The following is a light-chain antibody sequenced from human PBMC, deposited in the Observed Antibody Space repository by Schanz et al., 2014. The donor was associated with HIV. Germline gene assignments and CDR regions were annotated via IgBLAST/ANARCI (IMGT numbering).Light chain of an antibody. J-gene: IGLJ1*01. CDR2: EVT. CDR1: SNDVGSTNR. V-gene: IGLV2-14*02. Sequence: QSVLTQPASVSGSPGQSITISCTGTSNDVGSTNRVSWYQQHPDKAPKLMIYEVTKRPSGVPDRFSGSKSGNTASLTISGLQAEDEADYYCSSFSTSDTPIFGTGTKLTVL. CDR3: SSFSTSDTPI.